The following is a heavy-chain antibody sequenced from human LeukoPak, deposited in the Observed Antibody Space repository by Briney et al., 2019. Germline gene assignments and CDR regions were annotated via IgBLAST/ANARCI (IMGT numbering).Heavy chain of an antibody. CDR1: GYTLTGYY. J-gene: IGHJ4*02. D-gene: IGHD5-18*01. CDR2: INPNSGGT. V-gene: IGHV1-2*02. CDR3: ARDHYTGYSYGFDY. Sequence: SVKVSCKASGYTLTGYYMHWVRQAPGQGRDWMEWINPNSGGTNHAPKFQGRITMTRDPSISTAYMELSRLRSADSAVYYCARDHYTGYSYGFDYWGQGTLVTVSS.